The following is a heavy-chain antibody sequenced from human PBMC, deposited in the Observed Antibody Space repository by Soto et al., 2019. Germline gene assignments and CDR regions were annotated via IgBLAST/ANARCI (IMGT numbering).Heavy chain of an antibody. J-gene: IGHJ5*02. CDR3: ARSESLAARPAWFVP. CDR1: GYTFTSYD. V-gene: IGHV1-8*01. Sequence: GASVKVSCKASGYTFTSYDINWVRQATGQGLEWMGWMNPNSGNTGYAQKFQGRVAMTRNTAISTAYLELSSLRSEDTAVYYCARSESLAARPAWFVPWGPGTLDTVST. CDR2: MNPNSGNT. D-gene: IGHD6-6*01.